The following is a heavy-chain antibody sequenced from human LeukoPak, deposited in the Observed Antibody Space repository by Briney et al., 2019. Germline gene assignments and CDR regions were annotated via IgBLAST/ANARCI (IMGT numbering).Heavy chain of an antibody. V-gene: IGHV4-38-2*02. CDR1: GYSISSGYY. CDR2: IYHSGST. CDR3: ARSRSKGTAMVTGAHSCSFDY. D-gene: IGHD5-18*01. Sequence: SETLPLTCTVSGYSISSGYYWGWIRQPPGKGLEWIGSIYHSGSTYYNPSLKSRVTISVDTSKNQFSLKLSSVTAADTAVYYCARSRSKGTAMVTGAHSCSFDYWGQGTLVTVSS. J-gene: IGHJ4*02.